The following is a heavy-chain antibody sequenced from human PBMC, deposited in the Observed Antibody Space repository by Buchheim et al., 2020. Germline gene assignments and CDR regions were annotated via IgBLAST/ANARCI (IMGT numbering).Heavy chain of an antibody. CDR1: GFTFGDSF. CDR3: ARDALPFGVVIPEFYYYYGMDV. D-gene: IGHD3-3*01. Sequence: QVQLVESGGDLVKPGGSLRLSCAASGFTFGDSFMSWIRQAPGKGLEWVSYISSSGSTIYYADSVKGRFTISRDNAKNSLYLQMNSLRAEDTAVYYCARDALPFGVVIPEFYYYYGMDVWGQGTT. CDR2: ISSSGSTI. V-gene: IGHV3-11*01. J-gene: IGHJ6*02.